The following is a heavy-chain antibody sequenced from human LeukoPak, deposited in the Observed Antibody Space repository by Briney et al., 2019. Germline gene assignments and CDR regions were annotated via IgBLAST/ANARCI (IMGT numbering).Heavy chain of an antibody. CDR1: GFTVSSNY. CDR3: ARDFFKGREHRDYYYGMDV. Sequence: PGGSLRLSCAASGFTVSSNYMSWVRQAPGKGLEWVSVIYSGGSTYYADSVKGRFTISRDNSKNTLYLQMNSLRAEDTAVYYCARDFFKGREHRDYYYGMDVWGQGTTVTVSS. J-gene: IGHJ6*02. D-gene: IGHD1-26*01. V-gene: IGHV3-66*01. CDR2: IYSGGST.